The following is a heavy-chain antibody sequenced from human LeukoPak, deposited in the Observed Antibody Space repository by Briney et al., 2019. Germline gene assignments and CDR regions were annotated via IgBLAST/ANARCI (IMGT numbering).Heavy chain of an antibody. J-gene: IGHJ4*02. CDR2: IYHSGTT. CDR3: AKPQSSLSHFYDS. Sequence: SETLSLTCAVSGYSISSGDYWGWIRQPPGKGLEWIGSIYHSGTTYYNPSLTSRVTISVDTSKNHFSLKVNSVTAADTAVYYCAKPQSSLSHFYDSWGQGTLVTVSS. CDR1: GYSISSGDY. D-gene: IGHD6-6*01. V-gene: IGHV4-38-2*01.